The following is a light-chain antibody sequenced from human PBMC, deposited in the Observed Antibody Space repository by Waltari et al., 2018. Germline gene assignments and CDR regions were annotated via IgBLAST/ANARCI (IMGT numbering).Light chain of an antibody. J-gene: IGLJ2*01. CDR3: QTWDSGSLV. CDR1: KLGGKY. CDR2: QDN. V-gene: IGLV3-1*01. Sequence: SYELIQPPSVSVSPGQTASITCSGDKLGGKYLCWYRQRPGQSPVVVIYQDNKRPSGIPERLSGSNAGNTATLTISGTQAVDEGDYYCQTWDSGSLVFGGGTKLTVL.